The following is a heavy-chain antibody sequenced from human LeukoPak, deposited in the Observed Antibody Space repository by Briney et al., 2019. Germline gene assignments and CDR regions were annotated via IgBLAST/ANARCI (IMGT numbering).Heavy chain of an antibody. D-gene: IGHD6-13*01. Sequence: ASVKVSCKASGGTFSSYAISWVRQAPGQGLEWRGGIIPIFGTANYAQKFQGRVTITTDESTSTAYMELSSLRSEDTAVYYCARGEAAAGPRNYFDSWGQGILVAVSS. CDR3: ARGEAAAGPRNYFDS. J-gene: IGHJ4*02. V-gene: IGHV1-69*05. CDR2: IIPIFGTA. CDR1: GGTFSSYA.